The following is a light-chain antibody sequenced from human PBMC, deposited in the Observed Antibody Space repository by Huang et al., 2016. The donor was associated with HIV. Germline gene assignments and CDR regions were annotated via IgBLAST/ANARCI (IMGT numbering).Light chain of an antibody. Sequence: DIQMTQAPPSLSAAVGDRVIITCRASQIINKYLNWYQQMPGRAPKLLISGASSLQGGVSSRLSGSGSGTDFTLTIRDLQPEDTATYHCQQSYNIPRTFGQGTLLEI. V-gene: IGKV1-39*01. J-gene: IGKJ2*01. CDR1: QIINKY. CDR3: QQSYNIPRT. CDR2: GAS.